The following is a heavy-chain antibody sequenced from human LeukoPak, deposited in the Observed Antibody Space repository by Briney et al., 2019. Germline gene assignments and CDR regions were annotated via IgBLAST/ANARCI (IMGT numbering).Heavy chain of an antibody. D-gene: IGHD3-22*01. V-gene: IGHV3-30-3*01. CDR1: ACTITSTI. J-gene: IGHJ4*02. CDR2: ISYDGSNK. CDR3: ARPGTNYDSSGYLPH. Sequence: LSLTCAVSACTITSTIYHWGRVGPAPGQGLEWVAVISYDGSNKYYEDSVQGRFTISRYNSKNTLYLQMKSLRAEDTALYYCARPGTNYDSSGYLPHWGQGTLVTVSS.